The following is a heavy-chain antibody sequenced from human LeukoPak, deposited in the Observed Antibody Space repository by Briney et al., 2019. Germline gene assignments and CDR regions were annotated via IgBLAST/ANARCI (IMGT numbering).Heavy chain of an antibody. D-gene: IGHD3-22*01. V-gene: IGHV1-69*13. CDR3: ARADYYESSGYFLFDY. Sequence: SVQVSCQASGGTFSSYAISWVRQPPGQGLEWVGGIIPNFGTAIYAQKIQGRVTITADESTSTAYMELSSLRSEDSAVYYCARADYYESSGYFLFDYWGQGTLVTVSS. CDR1: GGTFSSYA. J-gene: IGHJ4*02. CDR2: IIPNFGTA.